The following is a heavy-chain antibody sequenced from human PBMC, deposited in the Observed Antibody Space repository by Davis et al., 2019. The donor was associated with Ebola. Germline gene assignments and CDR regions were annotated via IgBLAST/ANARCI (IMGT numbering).Heavy chain of an antibody. J-gene: IGHJ5*02. CDR1: GGSITSDSHY. Sequence: PSETLSLTCTVSGGSITSDSHYWGLIRQPPGKGLEWIGSIFYTGRTNYNPSLESRVTISVDTSKNQFSLKVTSVTAADTAVYYCARGRTGTRPPNWFDPWGQGTLVTVSS. CDR2: IFYTGRT. V-gene: IGHV4-39*07. CDR3: ARGRTGTRPPNWFDP. D-gene: IGHD1-7*01.